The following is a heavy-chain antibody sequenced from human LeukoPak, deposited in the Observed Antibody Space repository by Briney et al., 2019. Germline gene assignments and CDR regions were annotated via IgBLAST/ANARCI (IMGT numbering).Heavy chain of an antibody. CDR1: GYTFTSYD. V-gene: IGHV1-8*01. J-gene: IGHJ4*02. CDR2: KKPNSGNT. Sequence: GASVKVSCKASGYTFTSYDINWVRQATGQGLEWMGWKKPNSGNTGYAQKFQGRVTMTRNTSISTAYMELSSLRSEDTAVYYCARAGGYCGRISCPYYFDYWGQGSLVAVSS. CDR3: ARAGGYCGRISCPYYFDY. D-gene: IGHD2-15*01.